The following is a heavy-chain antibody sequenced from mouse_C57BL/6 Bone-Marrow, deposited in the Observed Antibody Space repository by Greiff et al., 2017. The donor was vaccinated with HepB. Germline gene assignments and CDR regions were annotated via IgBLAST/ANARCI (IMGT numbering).Heavy chain of an antibody. D-gene: IGHD1-1*01. CDR1: GFTFSSYA. CDR3: ARYDYYYFDY. V-gene: IGHV5-4*01. CDR2: ISDGGSYT. Sequence: EVQRVESGGGLVKPGGSLKLSCAASGFTFSSYAMSWVRQTPEKRLEWVATISDGGSYTYYPDNVKGRFTISRDNAKNNLYLQMSHLKSEDTAMYYCARYDYYYFDYWGQGTTLTVSS. J-gene: IGHJ2*01.